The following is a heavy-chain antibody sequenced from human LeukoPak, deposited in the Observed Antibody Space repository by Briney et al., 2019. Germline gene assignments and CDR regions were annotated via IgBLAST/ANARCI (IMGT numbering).Heavy chain of an antibody. Sequence: GGSLRLSCAASGFTVSSNYMSWVRQAPGKGLEWVSVIYSGGSTYYADSVKGRFTISRDNSKNTLYLQMNSLRAEDTAVYYCVRSSSGSYGEDYFDYWGQGTLVTVSS. CDR1: GFTVSSNY. CDR3: VRSSSGSYGEDYFDY. D-gene: IGHD1-26*01. V-gene: IGHV3-53*01. CDR2: IYSGGST. J-gene: IGHJ4*02.